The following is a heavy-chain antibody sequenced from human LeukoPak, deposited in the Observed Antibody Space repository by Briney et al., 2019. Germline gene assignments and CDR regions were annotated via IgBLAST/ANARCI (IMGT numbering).Heavy chain of an antibody. J-gene: IGHJ4*02. CDR3: ARDQAYDYVWGSNRYAY. D-gene: IGHD3-16*02. CDR2: IRYDGNNK. CDR1: GFTFRSYG. Sequence: GGSLRLSCAASGFTFRSYGMDWVRQAPGKGLEWVAFIRYDGNNKDYGDSVKGRFTISRDNSKNTLYLQMNSLRVEDTALYYCARDQAYDYVWGSNRYAYWGQGTLVTVSS. V-gene: IGHV3-30*02.